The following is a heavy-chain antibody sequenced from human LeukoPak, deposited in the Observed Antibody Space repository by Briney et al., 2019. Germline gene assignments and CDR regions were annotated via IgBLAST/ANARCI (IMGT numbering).Heavy chain of an antibody. V-gene: IGHV3-21*01. CDR1: GFTFGSYS. D-gene: IGHD6-13*01. CDR2: ISSSSSYI. Sequence: GGSLRLSCAASGFTFGSYSINWVRQAPGKGLEWVSSISSSSSYIYYADSVKGRFTISRDNAKNSLYLQMNSLRAEDTAVYYCARDSEQQLANDYWGQGTLVTVSS. CDR3: ARDSEQQLANDY. J-gene: IGHJ4*02.